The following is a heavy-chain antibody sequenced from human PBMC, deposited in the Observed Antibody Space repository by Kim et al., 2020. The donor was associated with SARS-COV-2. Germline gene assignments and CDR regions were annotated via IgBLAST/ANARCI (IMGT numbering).Heavy chain of an antibody. CDR2: INAGNGNT. CDR1: GYTFTSYA. Sequence: ASVKVSCKASGYTFTSYAMHWVRQAPGQRLEWMGWINAGNGNTKYSQKFQGRVTITRDTSASTAYMELSSLRSEDTAVYYCARCQGDVADRPSDYWGQGTLVTGSS. V-gene: IGHV1-3*01. J-gene: IGHJ4*02. D-gene: IGHD3-16*01. CDR3: ARCQGDVADRPSDY.